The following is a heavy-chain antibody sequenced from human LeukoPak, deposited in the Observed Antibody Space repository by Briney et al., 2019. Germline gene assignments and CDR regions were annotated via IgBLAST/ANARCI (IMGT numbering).Heavy chain of an antibody. CDR3: TRGGAGRPDY. Sequence: GGSLRLSCAASGFTFSSYEMNWVRQSPGKGLEWVSYISSNGRTINYADSVKGRFTISRDNAKNSLYLQMNSLRAGDTAEYYCTRGGAGRPDYWGQGSLVTVSS. CDR2: ISSNGRTI. V-gene: IGHV3-48*03. D-gene: IGHD1-26*01. J-gene: IGHJ4*02. CDR1: GFTFSSYE.